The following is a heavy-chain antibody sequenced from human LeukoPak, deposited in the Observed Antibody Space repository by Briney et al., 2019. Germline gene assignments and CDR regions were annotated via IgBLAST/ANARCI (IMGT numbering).Heavy chain of an antibody. CDR1: GFTFSSFG. J-gene: IGHJ3*02. CDR2: ISYDGGKK. CDR3: HSTSAREVAFDI. V-gene: IGHV3-30*03. Sequence: GRSLRLSCAASGFTFSSFGMHWVRQAPGKGLEWVAVISYDGGKKYFADSVKGRFTISRDNSKNTMYLEMNSLRVEDTALYYCHSTSAREVAFDIWGQGTMVTVSS. D-gene: IGHD1-26*01.